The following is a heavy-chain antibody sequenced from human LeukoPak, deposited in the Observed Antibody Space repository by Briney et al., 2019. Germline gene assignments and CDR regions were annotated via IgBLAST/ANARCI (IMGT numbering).Heavy chain of an antibody. CDR3: ATDEIAVAGTLGFDY. J-gene: IGHJ4*02. D-gene: IGHD6-19*01. CDR1: GGTFSSYA. CDR2: IIPIFGTA. V-gene: IGHV1-69*05. Sequence: SVKVSCKASGGTFSSYAISWVRQAPGQGLEWMGGIIPIFGTANYAQKFQGRVAITTDESTSTAYMELSSLRSEDTAVYYCATDEIAVAGTLGFDYWGQGTLVTVSS.